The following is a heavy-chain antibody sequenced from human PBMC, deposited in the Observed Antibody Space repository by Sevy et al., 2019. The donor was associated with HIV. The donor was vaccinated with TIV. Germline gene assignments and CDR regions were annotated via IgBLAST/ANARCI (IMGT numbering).Heavy chain of an antibody. CDR2: ISYDGSNK. Sequence: GGSLRLSCAASGFTFSSYAMHWVRQAPGKGLEWVAVISYDGSNKYYADSVKGRFTISRDNSKNTLYLQMNSLRAEDTAVYGCARGGYDDGSGYSTASHWGQGTLVTVSS. J-gene: IGHJ4*02. CDR1: GFTFSSYA. D-gene: IGHD3-22*01. V-gene: IGHV3-30-3*01. CDR3: ARGGYDDGSGYSTASH.